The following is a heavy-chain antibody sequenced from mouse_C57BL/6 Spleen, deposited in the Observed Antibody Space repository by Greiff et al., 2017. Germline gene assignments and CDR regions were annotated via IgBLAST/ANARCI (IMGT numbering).Heavy chain of an antibody. CDR2: IDPSDSYT. Sequence: QVQLQQPGAELVMPGASVKLSCKASGYTFTSYWMHWVKQRPGQGLEWIGEIDPSDSYTNYNQKFKGKSTLTVDKSYSTAYMQLSSLTSEDSAVYYCSRSGSDYGNFLYAMDDWGQGTSGTVSS. J-gene: IGHJ4*01. CDR1: GYTFTSYW. D-gene: IGHD2-1*01. CDR3: SRSGSDYGNFLYAMDD. V-gene: IGHV1-69*01.